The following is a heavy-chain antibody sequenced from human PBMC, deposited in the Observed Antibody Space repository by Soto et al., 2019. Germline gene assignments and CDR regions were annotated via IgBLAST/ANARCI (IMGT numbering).Heavy chain of an antibody. D-gene: IGHD3-9*01. CDR2: IYYSGRT. Sequence: SETLSLTCTISGGSISNYYWSWIRQPPGKGLEWIGYIYYSGRTKYNPSLESRVTISVDTSRNQLSLKLSAVTAADTAVYYCARSPAGGTLTPYYYYGMDVWGQGTTVTVSS. J-gene: IGHJ6*02. CDR3: ARSPAGGTLTPYYYYGMDV. CDR1: GGSISNYY. V-gene: IGHV4-59*12.